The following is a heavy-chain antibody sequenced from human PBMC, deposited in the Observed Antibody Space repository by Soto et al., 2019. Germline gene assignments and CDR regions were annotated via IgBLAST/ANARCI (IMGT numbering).Heavy chain of an antibody. CDR1: GYTFTSYD. CDR2: MNPNSGNT. CDR3: ASQVATIDSYYYGMDV. D-gene: IGHD5-12*01. V-gene: IGHV1-8*01. J-gene: IGHJ6*02. Sequence: GASVKGSCKASGYTFTSYDSNWGRQATGQGLEWMGWMNPNSGNTGYAQKFQGRVTMTRNTSISTAYMELSSLRSEDTAVYYCASQVATIDSYYYGMDVWGQGTTVTVSS.